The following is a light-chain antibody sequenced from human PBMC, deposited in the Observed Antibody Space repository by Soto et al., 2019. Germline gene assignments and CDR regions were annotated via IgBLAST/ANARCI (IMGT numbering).Light chain of an antibody. Sequence: EIVLTQSPATLSLSPGERATLSCRASQSVTSLAWYQQKPGQPPRLLIFDVSERATGIPSRFSGSGSGADFTLTISSLEPEDFAVYYCLQQNGWLRTFGQGTRLEIK. CDR3: LQQNGWLRT. CDR1: QSVTS. CDR2: DVS. J-gene: IGKJ5*01. V-gene: IGKV3-11*01.